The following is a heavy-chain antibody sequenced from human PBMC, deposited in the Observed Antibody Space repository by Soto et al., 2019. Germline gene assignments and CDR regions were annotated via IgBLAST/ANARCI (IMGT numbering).Heavy chain of an antibody. CDR3: AKDRTRSFRRGSSGPLDY. J-gene: IGHJ4*02. V-gene: IGHV3-23*01. CDR1: GFTFSSYA. D-gene: IGHD6-25*01. Sequence: GGSLRLSCAASGFTFSSYAMSWVRQAPGKGLEWVSAISGSGGSTYYADSVKGRFTISRDNSKNTLYLQMNSLRAEDTAVYYCAKDRTRSFRRGSSGPLDYWGQGTLVTVSS. CDR2: ISGSGGST.